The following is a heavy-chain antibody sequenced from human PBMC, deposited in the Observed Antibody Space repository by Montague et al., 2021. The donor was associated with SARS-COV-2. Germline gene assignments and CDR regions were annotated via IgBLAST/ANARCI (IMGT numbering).Heavy chain of an antibody. V-gene: IGHV4-39*01. Sequence: SETLSLTCAVYGGPFSGDGSFSGYYWTWIRQTPGKGLEWIGSIYYSGSTYYNPSLKSRVTISVDTSTNQFSLKLSSVTAADTAVYYCVRSRAERYFDWTKLGAHVKPYYFDYWGQGTLVTVSS. D-gene: IGHD3-9*01. CDR2: IYYSGST. J-gene: IGHJ4*02. CDR1: GGPFSGDGSFSGYY. CDR3: VRSRAERYFDWTKLGAHVKPYYFDY.